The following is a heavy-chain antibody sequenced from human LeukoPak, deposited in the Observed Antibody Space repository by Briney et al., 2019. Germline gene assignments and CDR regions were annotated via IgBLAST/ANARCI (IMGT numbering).Heavy chain of an antibody. D-gene: IGHD3-3*01. CDR3: ARYYYDFWSGNPWYFDY. J-gene: IGHJ4*02. CDR2: IYPGGSDT. CDR1: GYSFTSYW. V-gene: IGHV5-51*01. Sequence: GESLKIPCRGSGYSFTSYWIGWVRQMSGKGLEWMGIIYPGGSDTRYSPSFQGQVTISADKSISTAYLQWSSLKASDTAMYYCARYYYDFWSGNPWYFDYWGQGTLVTVSS.